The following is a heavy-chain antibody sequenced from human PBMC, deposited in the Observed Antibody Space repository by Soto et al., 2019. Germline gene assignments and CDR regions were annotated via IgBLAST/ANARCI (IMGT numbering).Heavy chain of an antibody. D-gene: IGHD2-15*01. V-gene: IGHV3-30*18. J-gene: IGHJ4*02. CDR1: GFIFSNYG. Sequence: QVQLVESGGGVVQPGKSLRLSCAASGFIFSNYGMHWVRQAPGKGLEWVALISFDGKNRNYADSVKGRFTIHRDHPKNTLYLAMSSLRPEDTAFYYCAKRGGVVGGSEHPFFEYWGQGTLVTVSS. CDR2: ISFDGKNR. CDR3: AKRGGVVGGSEHPFFEY.